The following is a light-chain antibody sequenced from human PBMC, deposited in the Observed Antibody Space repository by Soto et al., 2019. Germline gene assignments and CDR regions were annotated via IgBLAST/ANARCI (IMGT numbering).Light chain of an antibody. J-gene: IGKJ5*01. CDR2: KAS. CDR3: QQYYSYPIT. V-gene: IGKV1-5*03. Sequence: DIQMTQSPSTLSASVGDRVTITCRASQSISSWLAWYQQKPGEAPKLLIYKASSLESGVPSRFSGSGSGTEFTLTISSLQPEDFATYYCQQYYSYPITFGQGTRLEIK. CDR1: QSISSW.